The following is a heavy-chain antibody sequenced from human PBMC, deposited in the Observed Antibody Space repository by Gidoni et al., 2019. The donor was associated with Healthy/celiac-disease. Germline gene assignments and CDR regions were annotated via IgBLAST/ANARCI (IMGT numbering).Heavy chain of an antibody. Sequence: EVQLVQSGAEVKKPGESLKISCKVSGYSFTNYWIGWVRQMPGKGLEWMGIIYPGDSETRYSPSFEGQVTISADKSINTAFLQWSSLKASDTAMYYCARRKRGSGSYYWAGAFDIWGQGTMVTVSS. CDR2: IYPGDSET. D-gene: IGHD3-10*01. J-gene: IGHJ3*02. CDR3: ARRKRGSGSYYWAGAFDI. CDR1: GYSFTNYW. V-gene: IGHV5-51*01.